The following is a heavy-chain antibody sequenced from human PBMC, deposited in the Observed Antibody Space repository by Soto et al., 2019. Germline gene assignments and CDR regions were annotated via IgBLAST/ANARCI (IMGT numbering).Heavy chain of an antibody. CDR1: GFTFSSSA. CDR3: AKIRGYDLGSTTFQH. V-gene: IGHV3-23*01. Sequence: EVQLLESGGGLVQPGGSLRLSCAASGFTFSSSAMSWVRQAPGKGLDWVSAISGNGDTTYYADSGKCRFTISRDISKNTLYLQMNSLRAEHTAVYYCAKIRGYDLGSTTFQHWGQGTLVTVSS. CDR2: ISGNGDTT. D-gene: IGHD5-12*01. J-gene: IGHJ1*01.